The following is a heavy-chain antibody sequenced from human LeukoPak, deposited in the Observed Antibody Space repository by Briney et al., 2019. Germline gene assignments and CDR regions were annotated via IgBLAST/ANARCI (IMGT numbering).Heavy chain of an antibody. D-gene: IGHD6-19*01. CDR2: ISSSSSFK. CDR1: GFTFSSYT. J-gene: IGHJ5*02. V-gene: IGHV3-21*01. CDR3: ASESGSGWYYGGWFDP. Sequence: GGSLRLSCVGSGFTFSSYTVNWVRQAPGKRLEWVSSISSSSSFKQYADSAKGRFTISRDNSKNTLYLQMNSLRAEDTAVYYCASESGSGWYYGGWFDPWGQGTPVTVSS.